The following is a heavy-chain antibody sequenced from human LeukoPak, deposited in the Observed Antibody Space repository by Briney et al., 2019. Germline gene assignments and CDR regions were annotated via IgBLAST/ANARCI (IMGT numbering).Heavy chain of an antibody. CDR1: GFTFSDSY. CDR3: ARGSSYGFSMGY. J-gene: IGHJ4*02. CDR2: ISSSGSTI. Sequence: PGGSLRLSCAASGFTFSDSYMTWIRQAPGKGLEWVAYISSSGSTIYYADSVKGRFTISRDNAKNSLYLQMNSLRAEDTAVYYCARGSSYGFSMGYWGQGTLVTVSS. D-gene: IGHD5-18*01. V-gene: IGHV3-11*01.